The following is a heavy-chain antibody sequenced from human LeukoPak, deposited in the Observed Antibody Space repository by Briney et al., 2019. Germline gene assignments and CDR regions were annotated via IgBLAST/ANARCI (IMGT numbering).Heavy chain of an antibody. V-gene: IGHV1-2*02. CDR1: GYTFTGYY. D-gene: IGHD3-10*01. Sequence: ASVKVSCKASGYTFTGYYVHWVRQAPGQGLEWMGWISPDSGGTNYAQKFQGRVTMTRDSSISTAYMELSRLRSDDMAVYYCARMYYYGSGSYPAFDYWGQGTLVTVSS. CDR3: ARMYYYGSGSYPAFDY. CDR2: ISPDSGGT. J-gene: IGHJ4*02.